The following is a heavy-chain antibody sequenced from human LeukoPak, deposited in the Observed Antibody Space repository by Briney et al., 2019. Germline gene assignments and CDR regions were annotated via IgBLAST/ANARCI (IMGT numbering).Heavy chain of an antibody. CDR3: ARSRRRAAANLDY. D-gene: IGHD6-13*01. V-gene: IGHV4-30-2*01. CDR1: GGSISSGGYS. J-gene: IGHJ4*02. CDR2: IYHSGST. Sequence: PSQTLSLTCAASGGSISSGGYSWSWIRQPPGKGLEWIGYIYHSGSTYYNPSLKSRVTISVDTSKNQFSLKLSSVTAADTAVYYCARSRRRAAANLDYWGQGTLVTVSS.